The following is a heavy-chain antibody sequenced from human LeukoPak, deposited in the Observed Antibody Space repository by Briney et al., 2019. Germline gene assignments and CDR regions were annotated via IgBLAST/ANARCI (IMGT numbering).Heavy chain of an antibody. D-gene: IGHD3-3*01. J-gene: IGHJ6*02. CDR3: ARADYDFHGMDV. CDR1: GYTFTGYY. Sequence: ASVKVSCKASGYTFTGYYMHWVRQAPGQGLEWVGGINPNRGGTNYAQKFQGWVTMTRDMSISTVYMELSRLRSDDTAVYYCARADYDFHGMDVWGQGTTVTVSS. V-gene: IGHV1-2*04. CDR2: INPNRGGT.